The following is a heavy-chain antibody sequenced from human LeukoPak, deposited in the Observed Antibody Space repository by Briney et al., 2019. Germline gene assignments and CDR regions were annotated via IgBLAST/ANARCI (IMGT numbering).Heavy chain of an antibody. V-gene: IGHV1-18*01. Sequence: ASVKVSCKASGGTFSSYAISWVRQAPGQGLEWMGWISAYNGNTNYAQKLQGRVTMTTDTSTSTAYMELRSLRSDDTAVYYCARGGMLPGIAVAENYWGQGTLVTVSS. CDR3: ARGGMLPGIAVAENY. D-gene: IGHD6-19*01. CDR1: GGTFSSYA. J-gene: IGHJ4*02. CDR2: ISAYNGNT.